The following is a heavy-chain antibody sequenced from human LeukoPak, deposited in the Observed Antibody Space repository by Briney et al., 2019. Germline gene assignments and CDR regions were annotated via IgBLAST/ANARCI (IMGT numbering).Heavy chain of an antibody. CDR3: ARGIVVVVAATEGGPDY. D-gene: IGHD2-15*01. V-gene: IGHV3-30*04. CDR1: GFTSSSYA. J-gene: IGHJ4*02. Sequence: GRSLRLSCAASGFTSSSYAMHWVRQAPGKGLEWVAVISYDGSNKYYADSVKGRFTISRDNSKNTLYLQMNSLRAEDTAVYYCARGIVVVVAATEGGPDYWGQGTLVTVSS. CDR2: ISYDGSNK.